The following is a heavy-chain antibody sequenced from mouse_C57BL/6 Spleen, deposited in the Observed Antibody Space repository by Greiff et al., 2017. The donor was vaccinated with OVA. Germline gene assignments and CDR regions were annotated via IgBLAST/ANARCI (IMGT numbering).Heavy chain of an antibody. Sequence: QVQLQQPGAELVRPGSSVKLSCRASGYTFTSYWMHWVKQRPIQGLEWIGNIDPSDSETPYNQKFKDKATLTVDKSSSTAYMQLSSLTSEDYAVYVCARWELHHAMDYWGQGTSVTVSS. D-gene: IGHD2-1*01. V-gene: IGHV1-52*01. CDR1: GYTFTSYW. CDR2: IDPSDSET. CDR3: ARWELHHAMDY. J-gene: IGHJ4*01.